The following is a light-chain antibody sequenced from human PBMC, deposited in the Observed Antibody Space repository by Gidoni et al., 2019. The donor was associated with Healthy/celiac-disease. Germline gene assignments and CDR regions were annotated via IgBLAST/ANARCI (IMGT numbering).Light chain of an antibody. Sequence: DIQMTQSPSSLSASVGDRVTITCRSSQSISSYLNWYQQNPGKAPKLLIYAASSLQSGVPSRFSGSGSGTDFTLTISSLQPEDFATYYCQQSYSTPRCSFGQGTKLEIK. CDR3: QQSYSTPRCS. CDR2: AAS. CDR1: QSISSY. V-gene: IGKV1-39*01. J-gene: IGKJ2*04.